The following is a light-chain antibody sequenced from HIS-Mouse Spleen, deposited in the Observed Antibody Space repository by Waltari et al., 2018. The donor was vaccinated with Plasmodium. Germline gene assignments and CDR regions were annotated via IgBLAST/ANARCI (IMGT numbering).Light chain of an antibody. J-gene: IGLJ2*01. Sequence: SYELTQPPSVSVSPGQTARITCSGDALPKQYAYWYQRKPGQAPVLVIYKDSERPSGIPERFSGSSSGTTVTLTISGVQAEDEADYYCQSADSSGTYRAFGGGTKLTVL. CDR2: KDS. V-gene: IGLV3-25*03. CDR3: QSADSSGTYRA. CDR1: ALPKQY.